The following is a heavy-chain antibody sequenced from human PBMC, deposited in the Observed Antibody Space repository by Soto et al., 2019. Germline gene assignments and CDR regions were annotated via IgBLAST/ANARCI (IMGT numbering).Heavy chain of an antibody. CDR2: TYYRSKWYD. D-gene: IGHD1-7*01. CDR1: GDSVSANSAT. V-gene: IGHV6-1*01. CDR3: PRDPSLGVSETTHNFYYGMDG. Sequence: PLQTLLLTCAFSGDSVSANSATWNWVRKSPQRGLEWLGRTYYRSKWYDDYAVSGKSRISINPDPSRNQFSLQLKSLTPEDTAVYSWPRDPSLGVSETTHNFYYGMDGWGQGTTVPVTS. J-gene: IGHJ6*02.